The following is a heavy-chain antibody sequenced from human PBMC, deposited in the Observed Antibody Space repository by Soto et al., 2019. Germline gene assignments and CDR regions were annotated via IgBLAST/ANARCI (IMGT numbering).Heavy chain of an antibody. CDR2: IIHILGIA. CDR1: GGTFSSYT. V-gene: IGHV1-69*08. D-gene: IGHD3-10*01. CDR3: ARDGGGFGELSVLDY. Sequence: QVQLVQSGAEVKKPGSSVKVSCKASGGTFSSYTISWVRQAPGQGLEWMGRIIHILGIANYAQKFQGRVTITADKSTSTAYMELSSLRSEDTAVYYCARDGGGFGELSVLDYWGQGTLVTVSS. J-gene: IGHJ4*02.